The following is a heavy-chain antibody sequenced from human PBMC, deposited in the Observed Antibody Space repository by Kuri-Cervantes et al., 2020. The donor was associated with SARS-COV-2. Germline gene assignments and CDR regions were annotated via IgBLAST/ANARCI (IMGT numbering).Heavy chain of an antibody. V-gene: IGHV4-39*01. Sequence: SETLSLTCTVSGGSISSSSYYWGWIRQPPGKGLEWIGSIYYSGSTYYNPSLKNRVTISVDTSKNQFSLKLSSVTAADTAVYYCARSVHYDFWSGYYYWGQGTLVTVSS. J-gene: IGHJ4*02. CDR2: IYYSGST. CDR1: GGSISSSSYY. D-gene: IGHD3-3*01. CDR3: ARSVHYDFWSGYYY.